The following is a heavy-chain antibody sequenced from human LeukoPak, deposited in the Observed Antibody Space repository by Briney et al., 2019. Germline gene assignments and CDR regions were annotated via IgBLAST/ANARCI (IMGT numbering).Heavy chain of an antibody. J-gene: IGHJ4*02. CDR2: FNHSGST. Sequence: SETLSLTCAVYGGSFSGYYSSWIRQPPGKGLEWIGEFNHSGSTNYNPSLKSRVTISVDTSKNQFSLKLSSVTAADTAVFYCARGYYYDSSGYPIYFDGQGRYFDYWGQGTLVTVSS. D-gene: IGHD3-22*01. CDR1: GGSFSGYY. V-gene: IGHV4-34*01. CDR3: ARGYYYDSSGYPIYFDGQGRYFDY.